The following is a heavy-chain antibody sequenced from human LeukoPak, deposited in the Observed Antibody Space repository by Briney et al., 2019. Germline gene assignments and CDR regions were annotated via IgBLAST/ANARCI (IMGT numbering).Heavy chain of an antibody. Sequence: ASVKVSCKAPGYTFTNYYMHWVRQAPGQGLEWMGIINPSGGSTSYAQKFQGRVTMTRDTSTSTVYMELSSLRSEDTAVYYCARGVSITAAGRGYYYYYGMDVWGQGTTVTVSS. V-gene: IGHV1-46*01. CDR3: ARGVSITAAGRGYYYYYGMDV. CDR1: GYTFTNYY. J-gene: IGHJ6*02. CDR2: INPSGGST. D-gene: IGHD6-13*01.